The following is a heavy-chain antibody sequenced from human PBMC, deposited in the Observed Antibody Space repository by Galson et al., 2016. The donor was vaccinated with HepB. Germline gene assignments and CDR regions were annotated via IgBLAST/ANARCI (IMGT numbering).Heavy chain of an antibody. V-gene: IGHV3-48*02. CDR2: ISSSSSTI. D-gene: IGHD3-22*01. J-gene: IGHJ2*01. Sequence: SLRLSCAASEFTFNSYSMNWVRQAPGKGLEWVSYISSSSSTIYYADSVMGRFTISRDNAKNSLYLQMNSLKDEDTAVYYCARCWLDYYASNDYDSPYRYWHFDRWGRGTLVTISA. CDR1: EFTFNSYS. CDR3: ARCWLDYYASNDYDSPYRYWHFDR.